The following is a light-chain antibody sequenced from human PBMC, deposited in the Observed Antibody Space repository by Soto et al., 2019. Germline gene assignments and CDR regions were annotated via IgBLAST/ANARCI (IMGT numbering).Light chain of an antibody. CDR1: QDISNY. CDR3: QKYNSAPTWT. J-gene: IGKJ1*01. CDR2: GAS. Sequence: DIQMTQSPSSLSASVGDRVTITCRATQDISNYLAWYQQRPGKVPKLLIYGASILQSGVPSRFRGSGSGTDFTLTISSLQPEDVATYYCQKYNSAPTWTFGQGPKVQIK. V-gene: IGKV1-27*01.